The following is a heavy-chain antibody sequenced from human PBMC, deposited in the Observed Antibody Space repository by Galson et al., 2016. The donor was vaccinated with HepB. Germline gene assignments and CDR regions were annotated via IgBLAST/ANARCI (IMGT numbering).Heavy chain of an antibody. CDR1: GGPITSSY. CDR3: ASGHYGPFDP. CDR2: IYYSGST. V-gene: IGHV4-59*12. D-gene: IGHD3-10*01. J-gene: IGHJ5*02. Sequence: SETLSLTCTVSGGPITSSYWSWIRQPPGKGLEWIGYIYYSGSTNYNPSLKSRLTLSADMSKNQLSLRLNSVTAADTAIYFCASGHYGPFDPWGQGTLVTVSS.